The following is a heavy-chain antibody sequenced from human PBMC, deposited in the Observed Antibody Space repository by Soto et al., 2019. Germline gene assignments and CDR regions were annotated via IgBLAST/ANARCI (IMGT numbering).Heavy chain of an antibody. Sequence: PSETLSLTCTVSGGSISSYYWSWIRQPPGKGLEWIGYIYYSGSTNYNPSLKSRVTISVDTSKNQFSLKLSSVTAADTAVYYCARVIGTVRGVYYFDYWGQGTMVTV. CDR1: GGSISSYY. J-gene: IGHJ4*02. CDR3: ARVIGTVRGVYYFDY. D-gene: IGHD3-10*02. V-gene: IGHV4-59*01. CDR2: IYYSGST.